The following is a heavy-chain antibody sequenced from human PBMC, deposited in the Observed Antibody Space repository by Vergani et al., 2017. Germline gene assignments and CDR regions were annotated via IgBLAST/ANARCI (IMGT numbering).Heavy chain of an antibody. CDR2: ISYDGSNK. CDR3: AREIAVAGTGLGY. J-gene: IGHJ4*02. Sequence: QVQLVESGVGVVQPGRSLRLSCTASGFTFSSYAMHWVRQAPGKGLEWVAVISYDGSNKYYADSVKVRFTISRDNSKNTLYLQMNSLRAEDTAVYYCAREIAVAGTGLGYWGQGTLVTVSS. D-gene: IGHD6-19*01. V-gene: IGHV3-30*01. CDR1: GFTFSSYA.